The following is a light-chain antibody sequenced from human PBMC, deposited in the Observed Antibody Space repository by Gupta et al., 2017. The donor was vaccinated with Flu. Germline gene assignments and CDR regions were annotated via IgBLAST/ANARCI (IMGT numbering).Light chain of an antibody. CDR3: QHFDGSPWT. J-gene: IGKJ1*01. CDR1: KAVTGSQ. CDR2: GVS. Sequence: VFTQSPYFLSRSPGQRVTISSEASKAVTGSQVAWYQQKSGQPPRLLISGVSTRATGVPDRFSGGGSGTYFTLTISRLEPEDFALYFCQHFDGSPWTFGRGTRVDIK. V-gene: IGKV3-20*01.